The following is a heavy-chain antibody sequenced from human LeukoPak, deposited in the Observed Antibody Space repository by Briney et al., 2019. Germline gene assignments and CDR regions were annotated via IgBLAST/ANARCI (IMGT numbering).Heavy chain of an antibody. J-gene: IGHJ3*02. V-gene: IGHV1-46*01. CDR1: GYTFTSYA. CDR2: INPSGGST. CDR3: ARDGPVRAIFGVVIIGAFDI. Sequence: GASVKVSCKASGYTFTSYAMNWVRQAPGQGLEWMGIINPSGGSTSYAQKFQGRVTMTRDTSTSTVYMELSSLRSEDTAVYYCARDGPVRAIFGVVIIGAFDIWGQGTMVTVSS. D-gene: IGHD3-3*01.